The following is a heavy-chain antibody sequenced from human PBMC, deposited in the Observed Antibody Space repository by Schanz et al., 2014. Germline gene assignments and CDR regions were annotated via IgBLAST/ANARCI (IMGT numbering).Heavy chain of an antibody. Sequence: EVQVVESGGGLVQPGGSLRLSCEASGFTLTSYALTWVRQAPGKGLEWVAGISGSGGSTDYADSVKGRFIIPRDNSKNTLYLQMNSLRVEDTAVYYCARYGFRKFGVVYGLAVWGQGTTVTVS. CDR1: GFTLTSYA. CDR3: ARYGFRKFGVVYGLAV. J-gene: IGHJ6*02. V-gene: IGHV3-23*04. CDR2: ISGSGGST. D-gene: IGHD3-3*01.